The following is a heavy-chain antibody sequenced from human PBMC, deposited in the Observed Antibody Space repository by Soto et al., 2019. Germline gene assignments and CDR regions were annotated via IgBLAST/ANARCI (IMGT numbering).Heavy chain of an antibody. D-gene: IGHD3-22*01. CDR2: ISGSGGST. Sequence: GGSLRLSCAASGFTFSSYAMSWVRQAPGKGLEWVSAISGSGGSTYYADSVKGRFTISRDNSKNTLYLQMNSLRAEDTAVYYCAKVNPPSFYYYDSSGYQRDYFDYWGQGTLVTVSS. CDR3: AKVNPPSFYYYDSSGYQRDYFDY. J-gene: IGHJ4*02. V-gene: IGHV3-23*01. CDR1: GFTFSSYA.